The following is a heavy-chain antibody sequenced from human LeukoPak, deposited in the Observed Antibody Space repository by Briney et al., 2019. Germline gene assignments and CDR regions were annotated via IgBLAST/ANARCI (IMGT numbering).Heavy chain of an antibody. J-gene: IGHJ6*04. CDR3: ARGYSSSWYYYYYGMDV. CDR2: IYHSGST. CDR1: GGSISSSNW. D-gene: IGHD6-13*01. V-gene: IGHV4-4*02. Sequence: SETLSLTCAVSGGSISSSNWWSWVRQPPGKGLEWIGEIYHSGSTNYNPSLKSRVTISVDKSKNQFSLKLSSVTAADTAVYYCARGYSSSWYYYYYGMDVWGKGTTVTVSS.